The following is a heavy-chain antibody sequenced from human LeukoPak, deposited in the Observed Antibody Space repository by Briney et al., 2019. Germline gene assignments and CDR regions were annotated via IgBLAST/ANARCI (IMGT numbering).Heavy chain of an antibody. CDR1: GFTFSSYS. CDR3: ARDGLIDAFDI. V-gene: IGHV3-48*04. CDR2: ISSSSSTI. J-gene: IGHJ3*02. D-gene: IGHD3-10*01. Sequence: GSLRLSCAASGFTFSSYSMNWVRQAPGKGLEWVSYISSSSSTIYYADSVKGRFTISRDNAKNSLYLQMNSLRAEDTAVYYCARDGLIDAFDIWGQGTMVTVSS.